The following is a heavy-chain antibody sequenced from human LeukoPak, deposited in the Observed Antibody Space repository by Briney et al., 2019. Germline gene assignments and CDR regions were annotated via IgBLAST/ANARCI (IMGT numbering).Heavy chain of an antibody. V-gene: IGHV3-21*01. CDR2: ISSSRSYI. J-gene: IGHJ4*02. D-gene: IGHD6-6*01. CDR1: GFTFSSYS. Sequence: GGSLRLSCAASGFTFSSYSMNWVRQAPGKGLEWVSSISSSRSYIYYADSVKGRFTISRDNAKNSLYLQMNSLRAEDTAVYYCARDPVIHSSSSSIFDYWGQGTLVTVSS. CDR3: ARDPVIHSSSSSIFDY.